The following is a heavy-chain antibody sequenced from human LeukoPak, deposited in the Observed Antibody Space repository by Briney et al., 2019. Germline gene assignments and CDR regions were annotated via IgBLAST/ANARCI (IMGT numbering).Heavy chain of an antibody. CDR3: ARDSGPPNYYFDY. D-gene: IGHD2-8*02. J-gene: IGHJ4*02. CDR2: FYNRGSA. Sequence: PSETLSLTCTVSGGSISSSSYYWGWIRQPPGKGLDWIGSFYNRGSAYSNPSLKSRVTISVDTSKNQFSLKLNSVTAADTAVYYCARDSGPPNYYFDYWGQGTLVTVSS. CDR1: GGSISSSSYY. V-gene: IGHV4-39*07.